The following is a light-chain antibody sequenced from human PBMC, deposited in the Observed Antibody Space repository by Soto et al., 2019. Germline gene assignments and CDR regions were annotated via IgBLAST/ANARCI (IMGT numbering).Light chain of an antibody. CDR3: QHYNSYPVT. J-gene: IGKJ1*01. CDR1: QTISSW. V-gene: IGKV1-5*03. Sequence: DIHISQSPSTLSASVGDRVTITCRASQTISSWLAWYQQKPGKAPKLLIYKASSLESGVPSRFSGSGSGTEFTLTISSLQPDDFATYYCQHYNSYPVTFGQGTKVDIK. CDR2: KAS.